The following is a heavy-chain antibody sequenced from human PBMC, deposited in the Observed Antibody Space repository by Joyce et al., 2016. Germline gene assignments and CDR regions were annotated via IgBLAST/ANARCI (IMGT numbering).Heavy chain of an antibody. D-gene: IGHD6-13*01. J-gene: IGHJ5*02. CDR1: GFTFSGSA. V-gene: IGHV3-73*02. CDR2: IRSKANTYAT. Sequence: EVQVVESGGGLVQPGGSLKLSCAASGFTFSGSAMHWVRQASGKGLEWVGRIRSKANTYATAYAASVKGRFIISRDDSKNTAYLQMNSLKTEDTAVYYCSSPSAAVGSGFWFDPWGQGTLVTVSS. CDR3: SSPSAAVGSGFWFDP.